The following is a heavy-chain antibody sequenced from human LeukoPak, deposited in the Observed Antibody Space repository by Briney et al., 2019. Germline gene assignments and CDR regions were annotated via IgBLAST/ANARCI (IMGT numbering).Heavy chain of an antibody. V-gene: IGHV3-21*01. Sequence: GGSLRLSCAASGFTFSSYWMSWVRQAPGKGLEWVSSISSSSSYIYYADSVKGRFTISRDNAKNSLYLQMNSLRAEDTAVYYCARDKSPGGAFDIWGQGTMVTVSS. D-gene: IGHD3-10*01. CDR2: ISSSSSYI. CDR1: GFTFSSYW. CDR3: ARDKSPGGAFDI. J-gene: IGHJ3*02.